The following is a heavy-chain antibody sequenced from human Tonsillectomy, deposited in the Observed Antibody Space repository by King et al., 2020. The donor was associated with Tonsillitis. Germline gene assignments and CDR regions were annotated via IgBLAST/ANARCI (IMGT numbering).Heavy chain of an antibody. D-gene: IGHD4/OR15-4a*01. J-gene: IGHJ2*01. V-gene: IGHV3-9*01. CDR2: ISWNSGSI. CDR1: GFSFDDYA. CDR3: AKGTMQEAGYFDL. Sequence: VQLVESGGGLVQPGRSLRLACAASGFSFDDYAMHWVRQAPGKGLEWVSGISWNSGSIGSADSVKGRFTISRDNAKNSLYLQMNRLRDEDTALYYCAKGTMQEAGYFDLWGRGTLVTVSS.